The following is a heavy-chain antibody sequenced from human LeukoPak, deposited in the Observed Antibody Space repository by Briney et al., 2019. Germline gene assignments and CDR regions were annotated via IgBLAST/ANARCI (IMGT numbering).Heavy chain of an antibody. D-gene: IGHD3-3*01. CDR2: IISDDRTT. Sequence: TGGSLRLSCAASGFTFSRYWMHWVRQAPGKGLVWVSRIISDDRTTNYADSVRGRFTISRDNAKNTLYLQMNSLRVEDTAVYYCARGRFLEWFQEHPFDDWGQGTLVTVSS. J-gene: IGHJ4*02. CDR3: ARGRFLEWFQEHPFDD. V-gene: IGHV3-74*01. CDR1: GFTFSRYW.